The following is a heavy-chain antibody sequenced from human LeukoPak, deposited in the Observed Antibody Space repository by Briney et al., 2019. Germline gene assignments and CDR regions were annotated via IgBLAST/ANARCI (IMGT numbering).Heavy chain of an antibody. CDR1: GFTFSSYG. Sequence: PGGSLRLSCAASGFTFSSYGMHWVRQAPGKGLEWVAVISYDGSNKYYADSVKGRFTISRDNSKNTLYLQMNSLRAEDTAVYYCAKGGRYYYGSGSEFPYMDVWGKGTTVTVSS. D-gene: IGHD3-10*01. V-gene: IGHV3-30*18. CDR3: AKGGRYYYGSGSEFPYMDV. CDR2: ISYDGSNK. J-gene: IGHJ6*03.